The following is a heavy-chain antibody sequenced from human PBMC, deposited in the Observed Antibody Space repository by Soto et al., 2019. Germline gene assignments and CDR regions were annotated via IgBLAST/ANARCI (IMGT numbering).Heavy chain of an antibody. CDR1: GFIFSDHY. V-gene: IGHV3-11*01. J-gene: IGHJ4*02. CDR2: GSDSRRAI. CDR3: ATPATNYDEFSDS. D-gene: IGHD4-17*01. Sequence: RGSLRLSCAAYGFIFSDHYKSWIRQAPGKGQALVSYGSDSRRAIFHAGSVQGRFTIFWDDATGSLFLLRNTLTAAETAVYYCATPATNYDEFSDSWGQGAQVTVSS.